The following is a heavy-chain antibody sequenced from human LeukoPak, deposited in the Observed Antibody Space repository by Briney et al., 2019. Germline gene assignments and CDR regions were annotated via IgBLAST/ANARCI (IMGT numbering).Heavy chain of an antibody. CDR1: GFTFNIYE. Sequence: PGGSLRLSCAASGFTFNIYEMNGVRQAPGKGLEWVSYITSSGSTIYYADSVKGRFTTSRDNAKKSLYPQMNSLRAEDTAVYYCASPPAEGTWIQLWLPHYWGQGTLVTVSS. CDR3: ASPPAEGTWIQLWLPHY. J-gene: IGHJ4*02. D-gene: IGHD5-18*01. CDR2: ITSSGSTI. V-gene: IGHV3-48*03.